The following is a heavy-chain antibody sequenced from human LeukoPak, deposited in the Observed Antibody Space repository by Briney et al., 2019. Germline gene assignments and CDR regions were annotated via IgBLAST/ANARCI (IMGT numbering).Heavy chain of an antibody. Sequence: PGGSLRLSCAASGFTFRSYAMSWVRQAPGKGLEWVSIINGNTNYADSVKGRFTISRGNSKNTLYLQMNSLRDEDTAIYYCAKTAGWPYYFDCWGQGTLVTVSS. CDR2: INGNT. J-gene: IGHJ4*02. V-gene: IGHV3-23*01. D-gene: IGHD5-24*01. CDR1: GFTFRSYA. CDR3: AKTAGWPYYFDC.